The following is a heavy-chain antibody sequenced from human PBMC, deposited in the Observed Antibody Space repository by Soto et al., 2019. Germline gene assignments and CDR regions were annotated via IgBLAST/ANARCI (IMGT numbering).Heavy chain of an antibody. D-gene: IGHD3-10*01. Sequence: PSETLSLTCAVYGGSFSGYYWSWIRQPPGKRLEWIGEINHSGSTNYNPSLKSRVTISVDTSKNQFSLKLSSVTAADTAVYYCARVCYYGSGSYYSKRYYYYYGMDVWGQGTTVTVSS. CDR1: GGSFSGYY. CDR3: ARVCYYGSGSYYSKRYYYYYGMDV. CDR2: INHSGST. V-gene: IGHV4-34*01. J-gene: IGHJ6*02.